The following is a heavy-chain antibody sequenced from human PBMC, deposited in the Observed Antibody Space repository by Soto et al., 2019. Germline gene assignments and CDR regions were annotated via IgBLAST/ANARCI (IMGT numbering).Heavy chain of an antibody. J-gene: IGHJ6*02. Sequence: PSETLSLTCAVYGGSFSGYYWSWIRQPPGKGLEWIGEINHSGSTNYNPSLKSRVIISLETSKNQFSLILTSVTAADTAVYYCARGLSSSATFYHYYGMDVWGQGTTVTVSS. V-gene: IGHV4-34*01. CDR2: INHSGST. CDR1: GGSFSGYY. CDR3: ARGLSSSATFYHYYGMDV. D-gene: IGHD6-6*01.